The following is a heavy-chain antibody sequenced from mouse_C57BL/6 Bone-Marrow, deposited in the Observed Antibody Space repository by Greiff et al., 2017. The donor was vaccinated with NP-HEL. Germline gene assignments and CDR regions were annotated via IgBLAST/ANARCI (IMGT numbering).Heavy chain of an antibody. Sequence: VQLQQSGPELVKPGASVKISCKASGYSFTGYYMNWVKQSPEKSLEWIGEINPSTGGTTYNQKFKAKATLTVDKSSSTAYMQLKSLTSEDSAVXYCSRSIHPSLNWNYFDYWGQGTTLTVSS. D-gene: IGHD1-3*01. J-gene: IGHJ2*01. CDR2: INPSTGGT. CDR1: GYSFTGYY. CDR3: SRSIHPSLNWNYFDY. V-gene: IGHV1-42*01.